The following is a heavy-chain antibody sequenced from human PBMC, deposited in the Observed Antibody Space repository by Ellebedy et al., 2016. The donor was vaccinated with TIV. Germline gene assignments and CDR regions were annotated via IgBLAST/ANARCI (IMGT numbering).Heavy chain of an antibody. D-gene: IGHD1-26*01. Sequence: GESLKISCAASGFTFSDYYMSWIRQAPGKGLEWVSYISSSGSTIYYADSVKGRFTISRDNAKNSLYLQMNSLRAEDTAVYYCARAMVYPVNLWEPPLYWGQGTLVTVSS. CDR1: GFTFSDYY. CDR2: ISSSGSTI. J-gene: IGHJ4*02. V-gene: IGHV3-11*04. CDR3: ARAMVYPVNLWEPPLY.